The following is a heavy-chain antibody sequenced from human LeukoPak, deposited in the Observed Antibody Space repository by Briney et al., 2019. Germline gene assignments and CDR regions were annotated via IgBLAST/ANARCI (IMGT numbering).Heavy chain of an antibody. V-gene: IGHV3-74*01. CDR1: EFTFSNYW. Sequence: GGSLRLSCVASEFTFSNYWLHWVRQAPGKGPVWVSRINSDGSNTIYADSVKGRFSISRDNAKNTVYLQMNSLRVEDTAIYYCARGGFGHNMDVWGKGTTVTVSS. D-gene: IGHD3-3*01. CDR3: ARGGFGHNMDV. J-gene: IGHJ6*03. CDR2: INSDGSNT.